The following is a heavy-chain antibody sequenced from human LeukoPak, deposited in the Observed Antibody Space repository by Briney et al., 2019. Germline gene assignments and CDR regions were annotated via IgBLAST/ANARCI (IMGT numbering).Heavy chain of an antibody. J-gene: IGHJ4*02. V-gene: IGHV1-18*01. CDR2: ISAYNGNT. Sequence: VASVKVSCKASGYTFTSYGISWVRQAPGQGLEWMGWISAYNGNTNYAQKLQGRVTMTTDTSTSTAYMELRSLRSDDPAVYYCARLSVGATPFDYWGQGTLVTVSS. CDR3: ARLSVGATPFDY. CDR1: GYTFTSYG. D-gene: IGHD1-26*01.